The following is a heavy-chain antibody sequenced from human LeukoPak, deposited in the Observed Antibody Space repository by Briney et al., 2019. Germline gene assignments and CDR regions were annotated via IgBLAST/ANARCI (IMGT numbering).Heavy chain of an antibody. CDR1: GFTFSTYS. D-gene: IGHD1-26*01. J-gene: IGHJ4*02. V-gene: IGHV3-21*01. CDR2: ITSSSSYI. CDR3: ARSIHGSYSELFDY. Sequence: PGGSLRLSCTASGFTFSTYSMNWVRQAPGKGPEWVSSITSSSSYIYYADSVKGRFTISRDNAKNSLYLQMDSLRAEDTAVYYCARSIHGSYSELFDYWGQGTLVTVSS.